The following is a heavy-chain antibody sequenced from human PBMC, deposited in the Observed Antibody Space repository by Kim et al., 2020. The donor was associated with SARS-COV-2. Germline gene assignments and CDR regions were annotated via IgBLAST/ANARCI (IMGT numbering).Heavy chain of an antibody. CDR2: IIPIFGTA. J-gene: IGHJ6*02. D-gene: IGHD5-12*01. CDR3: ATRDGYNWNYCYYGMDV. CDR1: GGTFSSYA. V-gene: IGHV1-69*13. Sequence: SVKVSCKASGGTFSSYAISWVRQAPGQGLEWMGGIIPIFGTANYAQKFQGRVTITADESTSTAYMELSSLRSEDTAVYYCATRDGYNWNYCYYGMDVWGQGTTVTVSS.